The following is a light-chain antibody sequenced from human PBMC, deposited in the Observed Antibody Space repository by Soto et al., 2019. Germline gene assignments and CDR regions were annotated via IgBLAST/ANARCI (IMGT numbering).Light chain of an antibody. CDR1: SSNIGRNY. CDR3: GTWDSSLSDAVV. V-gene: IGLV1-51*01. Sequence: QSVLTQPPSVSVAPGQKVTISCSGTSSNIGRNYVAWYQQLPGTAPKLLIYDNDKRPSGIPDRFSGSKSGTSATLGITGLQTGDEADYYCGTWDSSLSDAVVFGEGTQLTVL. CDR2: DND. J-gene: IGLJ2*01.